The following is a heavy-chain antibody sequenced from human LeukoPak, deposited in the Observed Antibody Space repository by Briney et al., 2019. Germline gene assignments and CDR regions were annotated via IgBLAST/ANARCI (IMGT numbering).Heavy chain of an antibody. J-gene: IGHJ6*02. D-gene: IGHD2-2*01. CDR2: MNPNSGNT. Sequence: ASVKVSCKASGYTFTSYDINWVRPATGQGLEWMGWMNPNSGNTGYAQKFQGRVTMTRNTSISTAYMELRSLRSDDTAVYYCARGYCSSTSCYPGPYYYGMDVWGQGTTVTVSS. CDR1: GYTFTSYD. CDR3: ARGYCSSTSCYPGPYYYGMDV. V-gene: IGHV1-8*01.